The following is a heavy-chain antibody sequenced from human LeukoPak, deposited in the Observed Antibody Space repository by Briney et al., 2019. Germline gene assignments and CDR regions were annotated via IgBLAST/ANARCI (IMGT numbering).Heavy chain of an antibody. CDR2: MNPNSGNT. CDR3: ARGGYCSSTSCLYYFDY. CDR1: GYTFTSYD. Sequence: AASVKVSCKASGYTFTSYDINWVRQATGQGLEWMGWMNPNSGNTGYAQKFQGRVTMTGNTSISTAYMELGSLRSEDTAVYYCARGGYCSSTSCLYYFDYWGQGTLVTVSS. V-gene: IGHV1-8*01. D-gene: IGHD2-2*01. J-gene: IGHJ4*02.